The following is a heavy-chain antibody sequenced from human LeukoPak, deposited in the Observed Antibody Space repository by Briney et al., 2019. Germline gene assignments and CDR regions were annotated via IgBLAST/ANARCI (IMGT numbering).Heavy chain of an antibody. CDR1: GFTFSSYW. CDR2: IKSDGSST. J-gene: IGHJ4*02. D-gene: IGHD1-26*01. V-gene: IGHV3-74*01. CDR3: SRSPYLHYSGSYDYFDY. Sequence: GGSLRLSCAASGFTFSSYWMHWIRQAPGKGLVWVSRIKSDGSSTNYADSVKGRFTISRDNAKNTLYLQMNSLRAGDTAVYYCSRSPYLHYSGSYDYFDYWGQGTLVTVSS.